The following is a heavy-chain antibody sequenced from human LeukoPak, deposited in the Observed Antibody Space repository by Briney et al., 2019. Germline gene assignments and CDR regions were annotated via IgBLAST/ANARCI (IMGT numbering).Heavy chain of an antibody. CDR3: AGKYSGSFALTYYYGMDV. J-gene: IGHJ6*02. D-gene: IGHD1-26*01. CDR2: IYYSGST. CDR1: GGSFSGYY. Sequence: SETLSLTCAVYGGSFSGYYWSWIRQPPGKGLEWIGSIYYSGSTYYNPSLKSRVTISVDTSKNQFSLKLSSVTAADTAVYYCAGKYSGSFALTYYYGMDVWGQGTTVTVSS. V-gene: IGHV4-34*01.